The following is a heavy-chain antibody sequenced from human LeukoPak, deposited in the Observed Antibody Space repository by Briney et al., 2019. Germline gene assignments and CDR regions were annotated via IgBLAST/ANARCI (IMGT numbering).Heavy chain of an antibody. J-gene: IGHJ4*02. CDR3: ARATMVRGVTFHPDY. Sequence: ASVKVSCKAFGYTFSTYGITWVRQAPGQGLEWMGWISAYNGNTNYAQKLQGRVTMTTDTSTSTAYMELRSLRSDDTAVYYCARATMVRGVTFHPDYWGQGTLVTVSS. V-gene: IGHV1-18*01. CDR2: ISAYNGNT. CDR1: GYTFSTYG. D-gene: IGHD3-10*01.